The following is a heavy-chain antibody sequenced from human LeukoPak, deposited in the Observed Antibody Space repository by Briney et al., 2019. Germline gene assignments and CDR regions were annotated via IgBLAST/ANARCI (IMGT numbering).Heavy chain of an antibody. Sequence: GGSLRLSCAASGFTFSSYAMHWVRQAPDKGLEWVAVISYDGSNKYYADSVKGRFTISRDNSKNTLYLQMNSLRAEDTAVYYCARGRGFYFDYWGQGTLVTVSS. D-gene: IGHD3-10*01. CDR2: ISYDGSNK. CDR1: GFTFSSYA. V-gene: IGHV3-30*04. J-gene: IGHJ4*02. CDR3: ARGRGFYFDY.